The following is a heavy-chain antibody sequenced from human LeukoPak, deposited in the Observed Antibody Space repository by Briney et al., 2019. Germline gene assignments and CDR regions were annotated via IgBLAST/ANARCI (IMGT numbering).Heavy chain of an antibody. CDR2: INAGNGNT. CDR1: GYTFTSYA. Sequence: GASVKVSCKASGYTFTSYAMHWVRQAPGQRLEWMGWINAGNGNTKYSQKFQGRVTITRDTSASTAYMELSSLRSEDTAVYYCARDIVVVPAVMFHYWGQGTLVTVSS. V-gene: IGHV1-3*01. D-gene: IGHD2-2*01. CDR3: ARDIVVVPAVMFHY. J-gene: IGHJ4*02.